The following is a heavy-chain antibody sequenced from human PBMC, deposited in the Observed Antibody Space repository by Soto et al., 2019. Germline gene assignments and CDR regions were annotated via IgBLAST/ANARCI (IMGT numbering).Heavy chain of an antibody. J-gene: IGHJ4*02. CDR1: GASISSNDYY. V-gene: IGHV4-30-4*01. CDR2: LYHGGRT. CDR3: ACVGHSFLNGNYCFDY. Sequence: QVQLQESGPGLVKPLQTLSLTCTVSGASISSNDYYWSWVRQPPGKGLEWIGYLYHGGRTYYNPSLKSRLTLSQETSKHQFSLKLTSVTAADTAVYFCACVGHSFLNGNYCFDYWGPGALVTVSS. D-gene: IGHD3-9*01.